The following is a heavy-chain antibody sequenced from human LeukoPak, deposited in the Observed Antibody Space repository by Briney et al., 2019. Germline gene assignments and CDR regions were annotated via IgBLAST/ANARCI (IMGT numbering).Heavy chain of an antibody. CDR1: GYTFTSYY. V-gene: IGHV1-46*01. D-gene: IGHD5-12*01. CDR3: ARDRVRGYSGYDLAY. CDR2: INPSGGST. J-gene: IGHJ4*02. Sequence: GASVKVSCKASGYTFTSYYMHWVRQAPGQGLEWMGIINPSGGSTSYAQKFQGRVTMTRDTSTSTVYVELSSLRSEDTAVYYCARDRVRGYSGYDLAYWGQGTLVTVSS.